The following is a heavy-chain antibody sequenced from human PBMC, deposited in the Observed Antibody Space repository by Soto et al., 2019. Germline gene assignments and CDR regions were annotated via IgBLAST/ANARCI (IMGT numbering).Heavy chain of an antibody. V-gene: IGHV3-13*04. CDR2: IGTAGDT. J-gene: IGHJ3*02. CDR1: GFTFSSYD. CDR3: ARGGLHDAFDI. D-gene: IGHD3-16*01. Sequence: PGGSLRLSCAASGFTFSSYDMHWVRQATGKGLEWVSAIGTAGDTYYPGSVKGRFTISRENAKNSLYLQMNSLRAGDTAVYYCARGGLHDAFDIWGQGTMVTFSS.